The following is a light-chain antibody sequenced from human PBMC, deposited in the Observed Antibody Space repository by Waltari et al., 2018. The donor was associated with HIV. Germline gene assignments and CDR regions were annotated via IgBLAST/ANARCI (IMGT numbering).Light chain of an antibody. Sequence: QSVLTQPPSASGTPGQRVTISCSGGSSNLGSNTVHWYQQLPGTAPKLLIYINNQRPSGVPDRFSGSKSGTSASLAISGLQSEDEADYYCSTWDDSLNGVLFGGGTKLTVL. V-gene: IGLV1-44*01. CDR2: INN. J-gene: IGLJ2*01. CDR1: SSNLGSNT. CDR3: STWDDSLNGVL.